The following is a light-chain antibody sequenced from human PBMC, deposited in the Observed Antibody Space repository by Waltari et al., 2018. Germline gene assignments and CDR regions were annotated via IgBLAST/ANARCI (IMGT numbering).Light chain of an antibody. CDR3: QQLNSYPPT. J-gene: IGKJ1*01. CDR2: GAS. V-gene: IGKV1-9*01. CDR1: QGISSY. Sequence: IQLTQSPSSLSASVGDRVTITCRASQGISSYLAWYQHTPGEAPKLLIYGASTLQSGVPSRFSGSGSGTDFTLTISSLQPEDFTTYYCQQLNSYPPTFGQGTKVEIK.